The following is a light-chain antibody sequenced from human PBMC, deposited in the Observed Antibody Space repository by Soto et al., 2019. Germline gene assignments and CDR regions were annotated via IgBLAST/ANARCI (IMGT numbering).Light chain of an antibody. V-gene: IGKV1-9*01. CDR3: QQLNSDWYA. CDR2: GAS. CDR1: QCISTY. J-gene: IGKJ2*01. Sequence: DIQLTQSPSFLSVSVGDRVTITCRASQCISTYLAWYLQSPGKAPKLLIYGASTLQSGVPSRFSGSGSGTEFTLTISSLQPEDFGTYYCQQLNSDWYAFGQGTKLEIK.